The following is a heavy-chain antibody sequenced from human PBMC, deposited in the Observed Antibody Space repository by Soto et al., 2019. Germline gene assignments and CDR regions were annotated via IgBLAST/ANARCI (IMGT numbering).Heavy chain of an antibody. J-gene: IGHJ6*02. D-gene: IGHD5-12*01. Sequence: GGSLRLSCAASGFTFSSYAMSWVRQAPGKGLEWVSAISGSGGSTYYADSVKGRFTISRDNSKNTLYLQMNSLRAEDTAVYYCAKGQGLRSNYYGMDVWGQVTTVTVPS. CDR3: AKGQGLRSNYYGMDV. CDR1: GFTFSSYA. CDR2: ISGSGGST. V-gene: IGHV3-23*01.